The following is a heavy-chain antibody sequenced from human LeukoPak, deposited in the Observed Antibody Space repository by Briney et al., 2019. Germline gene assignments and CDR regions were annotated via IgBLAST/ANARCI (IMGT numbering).Heavy chain of an antibody. D-gene: IGHD3-9*01. CDR2: ILGSGRSA. CDR1: GFTFYNYA. Sequence: PGASLRLSCAASGFTFYNYAMSWVRQAPGKGLEWVSAILGSGRSAYYADSVKGRFTTSRDNSKNSLFLQMNSLRVEDTALYYCSKWGDYDVLTGYYDSDFWGQGTLVTVSA. J-gene: IGHJ4*02. CDR3: SKWGDYDVLTGYYDSDF. V-gene: IGHV3-23*01.